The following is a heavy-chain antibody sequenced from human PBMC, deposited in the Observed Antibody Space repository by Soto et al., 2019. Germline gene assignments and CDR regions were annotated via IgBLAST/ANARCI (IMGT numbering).Heavy chain of an antibody. Sequence: ASVKVSCKASGYTFSSYAMHWVRQAPGQRLEWMGWINAGYGNTKSSQKFQDRVTISRDTSASTAYMELTSLRSEDTAVYYCARDTGDGTIDFWGQGTLVTVSS. D-gene: IGHD7-27*01. V-gene: IGHV1-3*01. CDR3: ARDTGDGTIDF. CDR1: GYTFSSYA. CDR2: INAGYGNT. J-gene: IGHJ4*02.